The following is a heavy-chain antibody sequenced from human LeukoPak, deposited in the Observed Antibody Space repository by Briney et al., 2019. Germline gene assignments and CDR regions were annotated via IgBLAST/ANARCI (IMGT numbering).Heavy chain of an antibody. Sequence: PSETLSLTCAVYGGSFSGYYWSWIRQPPGKGLEWIGEINHSGSTNYNPSLKSRVTISVDTSKNQFSLKLSSVTAADTAVYYCARDQQWLVLGYFDYWGQGTLVTVSS. V-gene: IGHV4-34*01. CDR3: ARDQQWLVLGYFDY. J-gene: IGHJ4*02. CDR2: INHSGST. CDR1: GGSFSGYY. D-gene: IGHD6-19*01.